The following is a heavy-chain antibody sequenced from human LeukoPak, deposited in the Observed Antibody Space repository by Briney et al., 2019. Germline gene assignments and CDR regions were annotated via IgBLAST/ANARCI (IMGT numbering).Heavy chain of an antibody. D-gene: IGHD2-8*01. Sequence: GESLKISCKGSGYSFTSDWIGWVRQMPGKGLEWMGIIYPGDSDTRYSPSFQGQVTISADKSISTAYLQWSSLKASDTAMYYCARHSRDCTNGVCYPRYFDYWGQGTLVTVSS. CDR1: GYSFTSDW. CDR3: ARHSRDCTNGVCYPRYFDY. V-gene: IGHV5-51*01. J-gene: IGHJ4*02. CDR2: IYPGDSDT.